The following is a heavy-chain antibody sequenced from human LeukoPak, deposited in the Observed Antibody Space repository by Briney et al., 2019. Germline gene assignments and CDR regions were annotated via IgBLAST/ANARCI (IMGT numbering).Heavy chain of an antibody. Sequence: GGSLRLSXAASGFTFDDYAIHWVRQAPGKGLEWVSGISWNSGSICYADSVKGRFTISRDNAKNSLYLQMNSLRAEDMALYYCAKAVTIGRLDLDYWGQGTLVTVSS. CDR1: GFTFDDYA. CDR2: ISWNSGSI. D-gene: IGHD4-17*01. CDR3: AKAVTIGRLDLDY. V-gene: IGHV3-9*03. J-gene: IGHJ4*02.